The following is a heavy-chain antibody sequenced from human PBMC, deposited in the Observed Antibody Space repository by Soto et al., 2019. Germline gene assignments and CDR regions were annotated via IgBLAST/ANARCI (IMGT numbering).Heavy chain of an antibody. Sequence: GGSLGLSCETFGFTFSRYPIHWVRQAPGKGLEWVAGISFDEANKKYADSVRGRFTVSRDNLMSTVYLQMDSLGAEDTASYFCAREEPHPAPLVFWGQGTQVTVSS. CDR2: ISFDEANK. J-gene: IGHJ4*02. V-gene: IGHV3-30-3*01. CDR1: GFTFSRYP. CDR3: AREEPHPAPLVF.